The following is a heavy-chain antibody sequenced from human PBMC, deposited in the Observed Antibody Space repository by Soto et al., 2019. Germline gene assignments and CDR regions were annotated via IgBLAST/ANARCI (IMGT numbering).Heavy chain of an antibody. CDR2: IWYDGSNK. V-gene: IGHV3-33*01. D-gene: IGHD6-6*01. Sequence: GGSLRLSCAASGFTFSSYGMHWVRQAPGKGLEWVAVIWYDGSNKYYADSVKGRFTISRDNSKNALYLQMSSLRTDDTAVYYCAREGTRSSLDNWGQGTLVTVSS. CDR3: AREGTRSSLDN. J-gene: IGHJ4*02. CDR1: GFTFSSYG.